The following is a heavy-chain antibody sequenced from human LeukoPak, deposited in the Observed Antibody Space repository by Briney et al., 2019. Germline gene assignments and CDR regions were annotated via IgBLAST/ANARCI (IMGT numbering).Heavy chain of an antibody. CDR1: AFTFSSYS. CDR3: ARGRENSSGWSLAFGGWFDP. V-gene: IGHV3-21*01. Sequence: GGSLRLSCAASAFTFSSYSMNWVRQAPGKGLEWVSSISSSSSYIYYADSVKGRFTISRDNAKNSLYLQMNSLRAEDTAVYYCARGRENSSGWSLAFGGWFDPWGQGTLVTVSS. J-gene: IGHJ5*02. CDR2: ISSSSSYI. D-gene: IGHD6-19*01.